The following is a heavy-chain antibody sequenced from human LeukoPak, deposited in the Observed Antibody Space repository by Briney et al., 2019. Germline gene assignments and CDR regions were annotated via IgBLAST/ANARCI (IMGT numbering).Heavy chain of an antibody. CDR1: GGSISSYY. Sequence: PSETLSLTCTVSGGSISSYYWSWIRQPAGKGLEWIGRIYTSGSTNYNPSLKSRVTISVDTSKNQFSLKLSSVTAADTAVYYCARETSYYDSSGYYPEWYNWFDPWGQGTLVTVSS. V-gene: IGHV4-4*07. D-gene: IGHD3-22*01. CDR2: IYTSGST. CDR3: ARETSYYDSSGYYPEWYNWFDP. J-gene: IGHJ5*02.